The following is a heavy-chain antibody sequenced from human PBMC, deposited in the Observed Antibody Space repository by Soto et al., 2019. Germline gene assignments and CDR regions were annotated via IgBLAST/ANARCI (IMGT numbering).Heavy chain of an antibody. CDR1: GFTFDDYA. D-gene: IGHD3-10*01. CDR3: AKDTGSGSYNWFDP. CDR2: ISWNSGSI. J-gene: IGHJ5*02. V-gene: IGHV3-9*01. Sequence: SLRLSCAASGFTFDDYAMHWVRQAPGKGLEWVSGISWNSGSIGYADSVKGRFTISRDNAKNSLYLQMNSLRAEDTALYYCAKDTGSGSYNWFDPWGQGTLVTVSS.